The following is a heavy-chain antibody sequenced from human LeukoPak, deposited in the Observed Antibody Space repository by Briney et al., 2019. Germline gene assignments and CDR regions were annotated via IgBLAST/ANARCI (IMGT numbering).Heavy chain of an antibody. D-gene: IGHD3-10*01. Sequence: GRSLRLSCAASGFTFSSYGMHWVRQAPGKGLEWVAVISYDGSNKYYADSVKGRFTISRDNSKNTLFLQMNSLRAEDTAVYYCARDHQVRGAPPEAWGQGTTVTVSS. J-gene: IGHJ6*02. V-gene: IGHV3-30*03. CDR2: ISYDGSNK. CDR3: ARDHQVRGAPPEA. CDR1: GFTFSSYG.